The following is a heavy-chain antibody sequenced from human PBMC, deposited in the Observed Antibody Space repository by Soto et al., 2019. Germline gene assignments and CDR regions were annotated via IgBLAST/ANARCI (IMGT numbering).Heavy chain of an antibody. Sequence: QITLKESGPTLVKPTQTLTLTCTFSGFSLNTSGVGVGWIRQTPGKALEWLALIYWDDDKWDSPSLKSSLTIXXDTSKNQVVLTMTNMAPVDTATYYCGRIGISISCGGHGMDVWGQGPTVTVSS. CDR1: GFSLNTSGVG. V-gene: IGHV2-5*02. CDR3: GRIGISISCGGHGMDV. CDR2: IYWDDDK. D-gene: IGHD2-2*01. J-gene: IGHJ6*02.